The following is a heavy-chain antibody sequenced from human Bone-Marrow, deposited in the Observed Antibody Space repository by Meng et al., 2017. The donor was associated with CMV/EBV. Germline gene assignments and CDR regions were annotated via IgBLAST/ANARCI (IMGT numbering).Heavy chain of an antibody. CDR2: ISYDGSNE. D-gene: IGHD5-24*01. CDR3: ARDLGYREAFYYYGMDV. J-gene: IGHJ6*01. Sequence: GGSLRLSCVVSEFTLSSYSTHWVRQAPGKGLEWMALISYDGSNEYYADSVKGRFTISRHNSKNTLYLQMNSLRVEDAGVYYCARDLGYREAFYYYGMDVWGQGTTVTVYS. V-gene: IGHV3-30*04. CDR1: EFTLSSYS.